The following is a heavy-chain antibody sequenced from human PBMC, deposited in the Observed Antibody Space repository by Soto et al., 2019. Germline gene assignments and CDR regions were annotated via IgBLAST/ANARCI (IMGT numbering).Heavy chain of an antibody. Sequence: QVQLVQSGAEVKKPGSSVKVSCKASGGTSNKYSFSWVRQAPGQGLEWMGGIMPVFGTPSYAQKFQGRVTNTADESTNTFYMELSSLRSEDTAVYYCARAFRYYYDTSGYYPFDYWGQGTLVTVSS. CDR1: GGTSNKYS. V-gene: IGHV1-69*01. CDR3: ARAFRYYYDTSGYYPFDY. D-gene: IGHD3-22*01. CDR2: IMPVFGTP. J-gene: IGHJ4*02.